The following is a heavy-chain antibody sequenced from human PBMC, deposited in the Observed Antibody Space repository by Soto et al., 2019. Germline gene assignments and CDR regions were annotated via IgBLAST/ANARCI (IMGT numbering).Heavy chain of an antibody. D-gene: IGHD3-16*02. CDR1: GGTFSSYA. CDR2: IIPIFGTA. CDR3: ATPPGRGYHYYDY. J-gene: IGHJ4*02. Sequence: SVKVSCKASGGTFSSYAISWVRQAPGQGLEWMGGIIPIFGTANYAQKFQGRVTITADESTSTAYMELSSLRSEDTAVYYCATPPGRGYHYYDYWGQGTLVTVSS. V-gene: IGHV1-69*13.